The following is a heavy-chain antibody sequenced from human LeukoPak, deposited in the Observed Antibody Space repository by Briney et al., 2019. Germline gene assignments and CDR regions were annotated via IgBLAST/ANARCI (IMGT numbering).Heavy chain of an antibody. Sequence: SVKVSCKASGGTFSSYAISWVRQAPGQGLEWMGRIIPILGIANYAQKFQGRVTITADKSTSTAYMELSSLRSEGTAVYYCARDGDGGNSDYWGQGTLVTVSS. V-gene: IGHV1-69*04. CDR2: IIPILGIA. J-gene: IGHJ4*02. D-gene: IGHD4-23*01. CDR1: GGTFSSYA. CDR3: ARDGDGGNSDY.